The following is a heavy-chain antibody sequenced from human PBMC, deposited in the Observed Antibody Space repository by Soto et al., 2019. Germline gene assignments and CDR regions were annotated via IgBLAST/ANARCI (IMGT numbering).Heavy chain of an antibody. D-gene: IGHD2-15*01. CDR2: INHSGST. V-gene: IGHV4-34*01. Sequence: KPSETLSLTCAVYGGSFSGYYWSWIRQPPGKGLEWIGEINHSGSTNYNPSLKSRVTISVDTSKNQFSLKLSSVTAADTAVYYCARAGRDIVVVVAASYFDYWGQGTLVTVSS. CDR3: ARAGRDIVVVVAASYFDY. J-gene: IGHJ4*02. CDR1: GGSFSGYY.